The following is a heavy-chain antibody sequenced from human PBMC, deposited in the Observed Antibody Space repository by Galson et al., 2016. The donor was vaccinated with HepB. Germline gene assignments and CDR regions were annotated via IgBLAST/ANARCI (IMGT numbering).Heavy chain of an antibody. Sequence: ETLSLTCTVSGGSISSSSYYWGWIRQPPGKGLEWIGSIYYSGSTYYNSSPKSRVTISVDTSKNQFSLKLSSVTAADTAVYYCARRSYYDFWSGFWFDYWGQGTLVTVSS. D-gene: IGHD3-3*01. CDR2: IYYSGST. J-gene: IGHJ4*02. CDR3: ARRSYYDFWSGFWFDY. CDR1: GGSISSSSYY. V-gene: IGHV4-39*01.